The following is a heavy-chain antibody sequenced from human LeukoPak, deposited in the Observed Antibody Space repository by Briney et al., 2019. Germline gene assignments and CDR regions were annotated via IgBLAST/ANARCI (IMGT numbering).Heavy chain of an antibody. CDR2: INHSGST. CDR3: ARGRVRDAFDI. J-gene: IGHJ3*02. CDR1: GGSFSGYY. Sequence: SSETLSLTCAVYGGSFSGYYWSWIRQPPGKGLEWIGEINHSGSTNYNPSLKSRVTISVDTSKNQFSLKLSSVTAADTAVYYCARGRVRDAFDIWGQGTMVTASS. V-gene: IGHV4-34*01. D-gene: IGHD3-16*02.